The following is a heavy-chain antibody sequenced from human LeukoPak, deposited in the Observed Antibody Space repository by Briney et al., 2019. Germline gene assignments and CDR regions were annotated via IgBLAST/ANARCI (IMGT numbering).Heavy chain of an antibody. V-gene: IGHV3-33*01. CDR1: GFTFSNHG. Sequence: GGSLRLSCAASGFTFSNHGMHWVRQAPGKGPEWVALIWYDGSNKYYGDSVKGRFTISRDNSKNTVYLQMNSLRAEDTGVYYCARDRLEAVTDDDYFDYWGRGTLVTVSS. CDR2: IWYDGSNK. J-gene: IGHJ4*02. CDR3: ARDRLEAVTDDDYFDY. D-gene: IGHD2-21*02.